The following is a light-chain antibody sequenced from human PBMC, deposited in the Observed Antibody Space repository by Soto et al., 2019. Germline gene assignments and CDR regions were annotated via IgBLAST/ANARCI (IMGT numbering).Light chain of an antibody. V-gene: IGLV1-40*01. J-gene: IGLJ2*01. CDR1: SSNIGAGYD. CDR2: GSS. CDR3: QSYDSSLRRV. Sequence: QSVLTQPPSVSGAPGQRVTISCTGSSSNIGAGYDVHWYQQLPGTAPKLLIYGSSNRPSGVPDRFSGSKSGTSASLAITGLQAXXXADYYCQSYDSSLRRVFGGGTKL.